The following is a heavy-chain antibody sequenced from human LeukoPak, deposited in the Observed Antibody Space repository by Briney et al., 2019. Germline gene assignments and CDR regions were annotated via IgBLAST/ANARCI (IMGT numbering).Heavy chain of an antibody. Sequence: SGGSLRLSCAASGFTFSNYAMTWVRQAPGKGLEWVSSISGATGTTYYADSVMGRFTISRDNSKNTLYLQMNSLRAEDTAVYYXAKSKEDCCGSFDPWGQGALVTVSS. D-gene: IGHD2-15*01. V-gene: IGHV3-23*01. CDR1: GFTFSNYA. CDR3: AKSKEDCCGSFDP. CDR2: ISGATGTT. J-gene: IGHJ5*02.